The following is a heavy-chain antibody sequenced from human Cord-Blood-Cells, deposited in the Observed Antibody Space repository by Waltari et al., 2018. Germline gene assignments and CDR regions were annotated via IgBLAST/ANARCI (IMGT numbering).Heavy chain of an antibody. CDR3: ARAGYGGKREFDY. Sequence: QVPLQESAPGLVMPSETLSLTCTVSGGSISSYYWSWIRQPPGKGLEWLGYIYYSGSTNYNPALKSRVTISVDTSKNQFSLKLSSVTAADTAVYYCARAGYGGKREFDYWGQGTLVTVSS. CDR2: IYYSGST. V-gene: IGHV4-59*01. D-gene: IGHD4-17*01. CDR1: GGSISSYY. J-gene: IGHJ4*02.